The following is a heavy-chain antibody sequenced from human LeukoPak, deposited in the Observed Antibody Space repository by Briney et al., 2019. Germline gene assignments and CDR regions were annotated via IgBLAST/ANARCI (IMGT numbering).Heavy chain of an antibody. CDR3: TTAPDSYGLDY. CDR1: GFTFSDHS. D-gene: IGHD5-18*01. Sequence: GGSLRLSCAASGFTFSDHSMDWVRQAPGKGLEWVGRIRNKAKSYTTEYAASVKGRFTISRDDSKNTLYLQMNSLKTEDTAVYYCTTAPDSYGLDYWGQGTLVTVSS. CDR2: IRNKAKSYTT. V-gene: IGHV3-72*01. J-gene: IGHJ4*02.